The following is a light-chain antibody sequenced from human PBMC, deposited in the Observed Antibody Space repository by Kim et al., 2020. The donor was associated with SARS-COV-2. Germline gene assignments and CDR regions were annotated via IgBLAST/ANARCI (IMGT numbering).Light chain of an antibody. CDR1: SRDVGGYNY. J-gene: IGLJ2*01. CDR3: SSYAGNYTLI. Sequence: QSALTQPPSASGSPRQSVTISCTGTSRDVGGYNYVSWYQLHPGKAPKLMIYGVTKRPSGVPDRFSGSKSGNTASLTVSGLQTEDEADYYCSSYAGNYTLIFGGGTQLTVL. CDR2: GVT. V-gene: IGLV2-8*01.